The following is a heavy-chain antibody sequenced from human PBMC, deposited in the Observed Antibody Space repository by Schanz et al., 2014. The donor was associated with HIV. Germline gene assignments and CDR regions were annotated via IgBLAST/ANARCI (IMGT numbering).Heavy chain of an antibody. CDR1: GFTFSIFG. CDR3: ALVGVWYYYGMDV. Sequence: QVQLVESGGGVVQPGRSLRLSCAASGFTFSIFGMHWVRQAPGKGLEWGAIIGYDGSNKYYADSVKGRFTVSRDNSKNTNTLYLQMNSLRAEDTAVYYCALVGVWYYYGMDVWGHGTTVAVSS. V-gene: IGHV3-33*01. J-gene: IGHJ6*02. CDR2: IGYDGSNK. D-gene: IGHD2-8*01.